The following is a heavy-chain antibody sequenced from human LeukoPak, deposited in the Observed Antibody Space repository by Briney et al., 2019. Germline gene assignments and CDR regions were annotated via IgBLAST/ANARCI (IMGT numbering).Heavy chain of an antibody. V-gene: IGHV4-30-4*08. J-gene: IGHJ4*02. D-gene: IGHD3-3*01. CDR2: IYYSGST. Sequence: SQTLSLTCTVSGGSISSGDYYWSWIRQPPGKGLEWIGYIYYSGSTYYNPSLKSRVTISVDTSKNQFSLKLSSVTAADTAVYYCARALGWFETTDYWGQGTLVTDSS. CDR3: ARALGWFETTDY. CDR1: GGSISSGDYY.